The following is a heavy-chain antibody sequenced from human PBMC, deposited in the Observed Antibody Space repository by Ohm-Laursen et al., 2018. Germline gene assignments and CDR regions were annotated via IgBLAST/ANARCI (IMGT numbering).Heavy chain of an antibody. Sequence: GSLRLSCTASGFTFSSYGMNWVRQAPGRGLEWVSTIRASGSSTYYADSVKGRFTIFRDNSKNTLYLQMNSLRTEDTAVYYCAKGASQSTIFAAGMDVWGQGTTVTVSS. D-gene: IGHD3-3*01. CDR3: AKGASQSTIFAAGMDV. J-gene: IGHJ6*02. CDR1: GFTFSSYG. V-gene: IGHV3-23*01. CDR2: IRASGSST.